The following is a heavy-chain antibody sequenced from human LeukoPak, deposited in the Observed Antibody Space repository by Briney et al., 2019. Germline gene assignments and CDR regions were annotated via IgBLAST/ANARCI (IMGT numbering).Heavy chain of an antibody. J-gene: IGHJ6*02. CDR1: GGSISSSNW. V-gene: IGHV4-4*02. D-gene: IGHD1-26*01. Sequence: PSETLSLTCAVSGGSISSSNWWSWVRQPPGKGLEWIGEIYHSGSTNYNPSLKSRVTISVDKSKNQFSLKLSSVTAADTAVYYCARGLYSGSYYFDYYYYGMDVWGQGTTVTVSS. CDR3: ARGLYSGSYYFDYYYYGMDV. CDR2: IYHSGST.